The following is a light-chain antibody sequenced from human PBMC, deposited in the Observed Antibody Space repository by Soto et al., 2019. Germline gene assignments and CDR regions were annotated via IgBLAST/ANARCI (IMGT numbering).Light chain of an antibody. J-gene: IGKJ1*01. Sequence: DIQMTQSPSALSASVGDRVTITCRASQSISTYLEWFQQKPGKAPKLLIYGASTLQSGVPSRFSGSGSGTEFTLTISSLQPDDFATYYCQQCNSYSRTFGQGTKVDIK. CDR1: QSISTY. CDR3: QQCNSYSRT. CDR2: GAS. V-gene: IGKV1-5*01.